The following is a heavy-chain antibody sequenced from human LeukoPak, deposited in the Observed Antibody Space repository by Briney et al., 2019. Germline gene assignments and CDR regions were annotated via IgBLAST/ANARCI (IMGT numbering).Heavy chain of an antibody. V-gene: IGHV3-21*01. Sequence: PGGSLRLSCAASGFTFGSYSMDWGRQAPGKGLEWVSSISSSSSYIYYADSVKGRFTISRDNAKNSLYLQMNSLRAEDTAVYYCARDIQAHTAMGVYYFDYWGQGTLVTVSS. D-gene: IGHD5-18*01. CDR1: GFTFGSYS. CDR2: ISSSSSYI. J-gene: IGHJ4*02. CDR3: ARDIQAHTAMGVYYFDY.